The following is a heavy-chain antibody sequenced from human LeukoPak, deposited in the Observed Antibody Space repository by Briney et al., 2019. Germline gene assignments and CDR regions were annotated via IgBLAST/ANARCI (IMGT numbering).Heavy chain of an antibody. CDR1: GNSISSGDYY. CDR2: IYYSGST. D-gene: IGHD6-6*01. CDR3: ARYRRSSIAARRGLYYYYYMDV. Sequence: KASETLSLTCTVSGNSISSGDYYWSWIRQPPGKGLEWIGYIYYSGSTNYNPSLKSRVTISVDTSKNQFSLKLSSVTAADTAVYYCARYRRSSIAARRGLYYYYYMDVWGKGTTVTVSS. J-gene: IGHJ6*03. V-gene: IGHV4-61*08.